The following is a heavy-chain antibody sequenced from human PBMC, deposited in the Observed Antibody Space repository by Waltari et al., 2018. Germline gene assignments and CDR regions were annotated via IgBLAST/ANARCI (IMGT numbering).Heavy chain of an antibody. V-gene: IGHV4-34*01. CDR3: ARGHLGYCSSTSCYVYYGMDV. D-gene: IGHD2-2*01. J-gene: IGHJ6*02. CDR1: GGSFSGYY. Sequence: QVQLQQWGAGLLKPSETLSLTCAVYGGSFSGYYWSWIRQPPGKGLEWIGEINHSGRTNYNPSLKSRVTISVDTSKNQFSLKLSSVTAADTAVYYCARGHLGYCSSTSCYVYYGMDVWGQGTTVTVSS. CDR2: INHSGRT.